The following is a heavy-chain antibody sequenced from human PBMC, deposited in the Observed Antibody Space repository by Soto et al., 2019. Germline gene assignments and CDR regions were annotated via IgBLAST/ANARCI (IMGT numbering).Heavy chain of an antibody. V-gene: IGHV4-31*03. J-gene: IGHJ4*02. Sequence: QVQLQESGPGLVKPSQTLSLICTVFGGSINSGGYYWKWIRQHPGKGLEWIGYIFYSGSTYYNPFLRSRVTISADTSENQFSLNLSSVTAADTAGYFCARVDPQSGYSSSWVYDYWVQGTLVNVSS. D-gene: IGHD6-13*01. CDR3: ARVDPQSGYSSSWVYDY. CDR2: IFYSGST. CDR1: GGSINSGGYY.